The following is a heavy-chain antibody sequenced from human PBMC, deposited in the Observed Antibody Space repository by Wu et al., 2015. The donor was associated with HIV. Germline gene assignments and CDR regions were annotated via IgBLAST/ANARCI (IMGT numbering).Heavy chain of an antibody. CDR2: FDPEDDKT. CDR3: TAFPRDIWSTGLPY. V-gene: IGHV1-24*01. J-gene: IGHJ1*01. D-gene: IGHD3-10*01. Sequence: HVQLEXSGAVVRKPGASVRVPCKVSGYSLIKLSIHWVRQAPGKGLEWMGGFDPEDDKTIYAQRFQGRVAMTEDRSTETVYMDLKSLRSEDTAVFYCTAFPRDIWSTGLPYWGQGTLVTVSA. CDR1: GYSLIKLS.